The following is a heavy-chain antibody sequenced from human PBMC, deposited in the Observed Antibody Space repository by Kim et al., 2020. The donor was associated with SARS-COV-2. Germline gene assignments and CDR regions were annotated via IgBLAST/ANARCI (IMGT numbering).Heavy chain of an antibody. V-gene: IGHV5-10-1*01. Sequence: GESLKISCKGSGYSFTSYWISWVRQMPGKGLEWMGRIDPSDSYTNYSPSFQGHVTISADKSISTAYLQWSSLKASDTAMYYCARPQVPLGMVRGFSGDAFDIWGQGTMVTVSS. D-gene: IGHD3-10*01. CDR3: ARPQVPLGMVRGFSGDAFDI. CDR1: GYSFTSYW. J-gene: IGHJ3*02. CDR2: IDPSDSYT.